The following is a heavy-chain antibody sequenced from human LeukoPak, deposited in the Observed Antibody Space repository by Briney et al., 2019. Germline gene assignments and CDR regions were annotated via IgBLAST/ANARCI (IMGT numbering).Heavy chain of an antibody. D-gene: IGHD2-2*03. CDR1: GFTFSSYS. V-gene: IGHV3-48*01. CDR3: ARDGSGYCSSTSCPGMDV. Sequence: GGSLRLSCAASGFTFSSYSMNWVRQAPGKGLEWVSYISSSSSTIYYADSVKGRFTISRDNAKNSLYLQMNSLRAEDTAVYYCARDGSGYCSSTSCPGMDVWGKGTTVTVSS. J-gene: IGHJ6*04. CDR2: ISSSSSTI.